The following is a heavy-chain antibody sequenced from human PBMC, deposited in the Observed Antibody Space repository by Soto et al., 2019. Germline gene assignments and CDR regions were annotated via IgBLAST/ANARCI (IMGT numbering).Heavy chain of an antibody. J-gene: IGHJ4*02. D-gene: IGHD2-15*01. V-gene: IGHV3-30-3*01. CDR2: TSYDGNNK. CDR1: GFTFSNHA. CDR3: AREPEDIVSRVDY. Sequence: QVQLVESGGGVVQPGRSLRLSCAASGFTFSNHAMHWVRQAPGKGLQWVAVTSYDGNNKYYADSVEGRLTISRDNSMNILYLQMNSLRTEDTAVYYCAREPEDIVSRVDYWGQGTLVTVSS.